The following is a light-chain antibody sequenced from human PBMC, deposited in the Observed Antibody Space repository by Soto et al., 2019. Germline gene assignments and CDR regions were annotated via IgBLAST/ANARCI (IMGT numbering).Light chain of an antibody. V-gene: IGKV1-39*01. Sequence: PLKPSPAAVSVSERERVTXXSVASQSISNYLNWYQQKPGKAPNLLLHTVSRLQSVVPSRFSGSGSGTNFSLTISRLQPEDFATYYCQQSYDTPRTFGQGTKVDI. CDR3: QQSYDTPRT. CDR1: QSISNY. J-gene: IGKJ1*01. CDR2: TVS.